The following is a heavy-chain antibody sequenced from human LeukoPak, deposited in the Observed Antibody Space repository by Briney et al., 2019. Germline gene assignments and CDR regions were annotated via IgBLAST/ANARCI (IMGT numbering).Heavy chain of an antibody. CDR1: GFTFSSYS. CDR3: ARVDITFGGVIVVFDY. D-gene: IGHD3-16*02. CDR2: IGSSSSYI. J-gene: IGHJ4*02. Sequence: GGSLRLSCAASGFTFSSYSMNWVRQAPGKGLEWVSSIGSSSSYIYYADSVKGRFTISRDNAKNSLYLQMNSLRAEDTAVYYCARVDITFGGVIVVFDYWGQGTLVTVSS. V-gene: IGHV3-21*01.